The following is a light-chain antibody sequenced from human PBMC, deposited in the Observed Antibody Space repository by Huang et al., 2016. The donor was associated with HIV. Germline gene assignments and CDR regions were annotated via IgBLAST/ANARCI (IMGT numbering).Light chain of an antibody. CDR1: QSIGTY. CDR2: DVS. V-gene: IGKV3-11*01. CDR3: QQRSKWPLT. J-gene: IGKJ4*01. Sequence: EIVLTQSPVNLSLSPVYRATLSCRASQSIGTYLAWYQQTSGQAPRLLIYDVSNRAAGVPARCSAIGSETDFTLTIASLDPDDFAIYHCQQRSKWPLTFGGGTKVEMK.